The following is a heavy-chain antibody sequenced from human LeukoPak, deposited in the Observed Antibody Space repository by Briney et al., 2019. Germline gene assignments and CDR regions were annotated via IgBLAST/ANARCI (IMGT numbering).Heavy chain of an antibody. Sequence: GGSLRLSCAASGFTFSSYSMNWVRQAPGKGLEWVSSITSSSSYIYYSDSVKGRFTISRDNAKNSMYLQMNSLRAEDTAVYYCARCGGGNPRWFDPWGQGTLVTVSS. CDR2: ITSSSSYI. J-gene: IGHJ5*02. CDR3: ARCGGGNPRWFDP. CDR1: GFTFSSYS. V-gene: IGHV3-21*01. D-gene: IGHD4-23*01.